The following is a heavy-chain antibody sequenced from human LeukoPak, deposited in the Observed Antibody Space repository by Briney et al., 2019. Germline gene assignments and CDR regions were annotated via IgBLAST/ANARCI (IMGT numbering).Heavy chain of an antibody. D-gene: IGHD3-3*01. Sequence: GGSLRLSCAASGFTFSSYAMSWVRQAPGKGLEWVSAISGSGGSTYYADSVKGRFTISRDNSKNTLYLQMNSLRAEDTAVYYCARVPYYDFWSGYAQYGMDVWGQGTTVTVSS. CDR1: GFTFSSYA. J-gene: IGHJ6*02. CDR3: ARVPYYDFWSGYAQYGMDV. CDR2: ISGSGGST. V-gene: IGHV3-23*01.